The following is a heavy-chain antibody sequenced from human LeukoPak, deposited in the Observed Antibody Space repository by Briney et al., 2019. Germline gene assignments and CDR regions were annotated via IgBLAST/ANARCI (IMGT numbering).Heavy chain of an antibody. CDR2: IYSSGST. CDR1: GFTVSSNY. V-gene: IGHV3-66*01. Sequence: AGGSLRLSCAASGFTVSSNYMSWVRQAPGKGLEWVSFIYSSGSTYYADSVKGRFTISRDNSKNTLYLQMNSLRAEDTAVYYCARRYSGYDSPRGQGTLVTVSS. D-gene: IGHD5-12*01. J-gene: IGHJ4*02. CDR3: ARRYSGYDSP.